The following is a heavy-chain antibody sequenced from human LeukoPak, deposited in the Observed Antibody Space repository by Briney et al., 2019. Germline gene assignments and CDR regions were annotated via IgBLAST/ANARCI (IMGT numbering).Heavy chain of an antibody. CDR1: GFIFNNNA. CDR3: ARCTASCYANAFDV. Sequence: PGGSLRLSCTASGFIFNNNAMSWVRQAPGKGLEWVSAINGGGDATEYTDSVKGRFIISRDNSKNTLYLQMNSLRPEDTAVYYCARCTASCYANAFDVWGQGTLLTVSS. V-gene: IGHV3-23*01. D-gene: IGHD2-2*01. CDR2: INGGGDAT. J-gene: IGHJ3*01.